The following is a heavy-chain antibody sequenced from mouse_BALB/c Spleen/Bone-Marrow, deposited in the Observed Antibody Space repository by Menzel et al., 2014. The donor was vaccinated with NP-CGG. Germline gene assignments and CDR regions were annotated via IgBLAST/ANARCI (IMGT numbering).Heavy chain of an antibody. CDR3: ARGRFAY. J-gene: IGHJ3*01. CDR1: GYTFTEYT. CDR2: INPNIGGT. Sequence: VHVKQSGPELVKPGASVKISCKTSGYTFTEYTILWVKQSHGKSLEWIGNINPNIGGTTYNQKFKGKATLTVDMSSSTAYMDLRSLTSEDSAVYYCARGRFAYWGQGTLVTVSA. V-gene: IGHV1-18*01.